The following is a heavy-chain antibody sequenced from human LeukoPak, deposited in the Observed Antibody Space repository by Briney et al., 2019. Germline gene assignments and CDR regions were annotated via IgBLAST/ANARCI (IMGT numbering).Heavy chain of an antibody. CDR1: GFTFSSYW. J-gene: IGHJ4*02. V-gene: IGHV3-74*01. CDR2: ISGDGSST. Sequence: PGGSLRLSCTASGFTFSSYWMHWVRQTPGKGLVWVSRISGDGSSTTYAESVKGRFTISRDNAKNTLYLQMNTLRAEDTAVYYCTRELPFDYWGQRTLVTVSS. CDR3: TRELPFDY.